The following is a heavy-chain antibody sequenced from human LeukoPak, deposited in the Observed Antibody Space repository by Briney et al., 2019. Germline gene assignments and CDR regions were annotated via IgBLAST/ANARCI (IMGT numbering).Heavy chain of an antibody. CDR3: ARDQWELRRTTDAFDI. Sequence: ASVKVSCKASGYTFTSYYMHWVRQAPGQGLEWMGIINPSGGSTSYAQKLQGRVTMTTDTSTSTAYMELRSLRSDDTAVYCCARDQWELRRTTDAFDIWGQGTMVTVSS. J-gene: IGHJ3*02. CDR1: GYTFTSYY. CDR2: INPSGGST. V-gene: IGHV1-46*01. D-gene: IGHD1-26*01.